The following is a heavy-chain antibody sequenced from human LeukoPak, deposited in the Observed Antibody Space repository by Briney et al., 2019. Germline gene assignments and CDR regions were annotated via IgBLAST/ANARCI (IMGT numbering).Heavy chain of an antibody. CDR2: INPSGGST. CDR1: GYTFTSYY. D-gene: IGHD1-26*01. J-gene: IGHJ4*02. Sequence: ASVKVSCKASGYTFTSYYMHWVRQAPGQGLEWMGIINPSGGSTSYAQKFQGRVTMTTDTSTSTAYMELRSLRSDDTAVYYCARDATRSVIVGAEDGFDYWGQGTLVTVSS. CDR3: ARDATRSVIVGAEDGFDY. V-gene: IGHV1-46*01.